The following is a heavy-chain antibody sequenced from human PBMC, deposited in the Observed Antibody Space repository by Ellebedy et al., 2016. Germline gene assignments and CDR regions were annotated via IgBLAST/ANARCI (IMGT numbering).Heavy chain of an antibody. CDR2: VSGSGSDT. J-gene: IGHJ4*02. V-gene: IGHV3-23*01. CDR3: VKDGLPSSGWYRATEFDY. CDR1: GFTFDSYA. D-gene: IGHD6-19*01. Sequence: GESLKISCTASGFTFDSYAMSWVRQAPGKGLEWVSGVSGSGSDTHYADSVKGRFTISRDNSKNTLYLQMNSLRTEDTAMYYCVKDGLPSSGWYRATEFDYWGQGTLVTVSS.